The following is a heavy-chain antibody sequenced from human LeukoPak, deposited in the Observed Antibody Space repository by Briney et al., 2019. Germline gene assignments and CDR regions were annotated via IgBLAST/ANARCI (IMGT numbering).Heavy chain of an antibody. Sequence: SETLSLTCAVSGYSISSGYYWGWIRQPPGKGLEWIGSIYHSGSTYYNPSLKSRVTLSVETSKNQFSLKLSSVTAADTAVYYCARRRFWSGSSYFDYWGQGTLVTVSS. D-gene: IGHD3-3*01. CDR3: ARRRFWSGSSYFDY. CDR2: IYHSGST. CDR1: GYSISSGYY. V-gene: IGHV4-38-2*01. J-gene: IGHJ4*02.